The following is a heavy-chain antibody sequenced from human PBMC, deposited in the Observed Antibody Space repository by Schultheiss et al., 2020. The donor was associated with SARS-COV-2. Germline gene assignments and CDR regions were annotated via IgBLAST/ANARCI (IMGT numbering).Heavy chain of an antibody. J-gene: IGHJ4*02. Sequence: SQTLSLTCAVYGGSFSGYYWSWIRQPPGKGLEWIGEINHSGSTNYNPSLKSRVIMSVDTSKSQLSLQLNSVTAADTAVYYCARTQLDYYFDYWGQGTLVTVSS. CDR2: INHSGST. CDR1: GGSFSGYY. D-gene: IGHD6-6*01. CDR3: ARTQLDYYFDY. V-gene: IGHV4-34*01.